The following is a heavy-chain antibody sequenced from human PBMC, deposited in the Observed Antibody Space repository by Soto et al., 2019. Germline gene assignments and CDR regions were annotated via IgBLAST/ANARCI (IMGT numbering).Heavy chain of an antibody. CDR1: GFTFSSYS. Sequence: EVQLVESGGGLVKPGGSLRLSCAASGFTFSSYSMNWVRQAPGKGLEWVSSISSSSSYIYYADSVKGRFTISRDNAKNSLYLQMHSLRAEDTAVYYCARDGDYVWGSYLWSDAFDIWCRGTMVTVSS. J-gene: IGHJ3*02. CDR2: ISSSSSYI. D-gene: IGHD3-16*02. V-gene: IGHV3-21*01. CDR3: ARDGDYVWGSYLWSDAFDI.